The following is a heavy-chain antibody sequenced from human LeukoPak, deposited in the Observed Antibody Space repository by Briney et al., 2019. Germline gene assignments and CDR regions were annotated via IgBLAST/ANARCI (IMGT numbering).Heavy chain of an antibody. Sequence: SETLSLTCAVYGGSFSGYYWGWIRQPPGKGLEWIGNIYYSGSTYYNPSLKSRVTISVDTSKNQFSLKLNSVTAADTAVYFCARRYSAWTIDYWGQGTLVTVSS. CDR2: IYYSGST. CDR3: ARRYSAWTIDY. CDR1: GGSFSGYY. D-gene: IGHD3-10*01. J-gene: IGHJ4*02. V-gene: IGHV4-34*01.